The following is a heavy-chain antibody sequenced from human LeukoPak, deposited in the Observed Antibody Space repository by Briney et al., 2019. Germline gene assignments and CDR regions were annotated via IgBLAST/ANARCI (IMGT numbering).Heavy chain of an antibody. CDR2: IKQDGSKK. J-gene: IGHJ4*02. CDR1: GFTFGKYW. CDR3: TRVGYIDEGIDY. D-gene: IGHD5-24*01. Sequence: GGSLRLSCVASGFTFGKYWMSWVRQAPGKGLEWVANIKQDGSKKSYVDSVKGRFTISRDNAKNSLYLQMNSLRAEDTAIYYCTRVGYIDEGIDYWGQGTLVTVSS. V-gene: IGHV3-7*04.